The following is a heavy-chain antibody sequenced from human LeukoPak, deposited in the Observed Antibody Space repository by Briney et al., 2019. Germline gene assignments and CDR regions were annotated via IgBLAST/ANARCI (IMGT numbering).Heavy chain of an antibody. CDR2: ISYDGSNK. V-gene: IGHV3-30*04. CDR3: ARDYCSGGSCYSAPPFDI. D-gene: IGHD2-15*01. CDR1: GFTFSSYA. J-gene: IGHJ3*02. Sequence: PGGSLRLSCAASGFTFSSYAMHWVRQAPGKGLEWVAVISYDGSNKYYADSVKGRFTISRDNSKNTLYLQMNSLRAEDTAVYYCARDYCSGGSCYSAPPFDIWGQGTMVTVSS.